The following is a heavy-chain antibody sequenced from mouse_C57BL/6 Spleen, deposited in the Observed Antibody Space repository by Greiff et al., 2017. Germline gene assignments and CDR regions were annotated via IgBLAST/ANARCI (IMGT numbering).Heavy chain of an antibody. CDR1: GYSITSGYY. D-gene: IGHD2-5*01. CDR3: ARRAYYSKIDY. J-gene: IGHJ2*01. V-gene: IGHV3-6*01. Sequence: EVKLMESGPGLVKPSQSLSLTCSVTGYSITSGYYWNWIRQFPGNKLEWMGYISYDGSNNYNPSLKNRISITRDTSKNQFFLKLNSVTTEDTATYYCARRAYYSKIDYWGQGTTLTVSS. CDR2: ISYDGSN.